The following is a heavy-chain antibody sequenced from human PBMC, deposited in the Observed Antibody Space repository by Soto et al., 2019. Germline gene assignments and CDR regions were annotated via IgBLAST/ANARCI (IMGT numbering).Heavy chain of an antibody. CDR3: AADGLTTVTTIHYYYGMDV. CDR1: GFTCTSSA. J-gene: IGHJ6*02. Sequence: ASVKVSCKASGFTCTSSAVQWVRQARGQRLEWIGWIVVGSGNTNYAQKFQERVTITRGMSTSTAYMELSSLRSEDTAVYYCAADGLTTVTTIHYYYGMDVWGQGTTVTVSS. D-gene: IGHD4-17*01. CDR2: IVVGSGNT. V-gene: IGHV1-58*01.